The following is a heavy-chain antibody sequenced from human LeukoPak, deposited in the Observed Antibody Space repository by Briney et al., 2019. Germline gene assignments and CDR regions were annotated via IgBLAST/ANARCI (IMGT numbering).Heavy chain of an antibody. V-gene: IGHV4-61*02. CDR2: IYTSGST. J-gene: IGHJ4*02. Sequence: SETLSLTCTVSGGSISSGSYYWSWIRQPAGKGLEWIGRIYTSGSTNYNPSLKSRVTISVDTSKNQFSLKLSSVTAADTAVHYCARDSYDYVWGSSNFDYWGQGTLVTVSS. D-gene: IGHD3-16*01. CDR1: GGSISSGSYY. CDR3: ARDSYDYVWGSSNFDY.